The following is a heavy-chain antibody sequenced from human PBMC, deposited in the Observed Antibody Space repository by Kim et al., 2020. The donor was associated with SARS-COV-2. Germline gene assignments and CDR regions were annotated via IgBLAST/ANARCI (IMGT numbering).Heavy chain of an antibody. Sequence: SVKVSCKASGGTFGTNAFSWVRQAPGQGLEWMGRIIPILGMTNYAQKFQGRVTIDVDKATITTYMQLRGLTSEDTAVYYCARGLWLGESHDAFDIWGQGTWVTVSS. CDR3: ARGLWLGESHDAFDI. CDR1: GGTFGTNA. D-gene: IGHD3-10*01. V-gene: IGHV1-69*04. J-gene: IGHJ3*02. CDR2: IIPILGMT.